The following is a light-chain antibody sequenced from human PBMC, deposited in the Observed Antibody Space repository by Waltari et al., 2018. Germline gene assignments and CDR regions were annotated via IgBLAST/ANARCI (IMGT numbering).Light chain of an antibody. Sequence: DIQMTQSPSSLSASVGDTVTITCQASQGIGNNLNWYQQKPGNAPKFLISRASSFQDGVPSRFIGGGSGTDFSLTVNGLQAEDIATYYCQQGSTFPYTFGQGTKLEI. CDR3: QQGSTFPYT. V-gene: IGKV1-16*01. CDR1: QGIGNN. J-gene: IGKJ2*01. CDR2: RAS.